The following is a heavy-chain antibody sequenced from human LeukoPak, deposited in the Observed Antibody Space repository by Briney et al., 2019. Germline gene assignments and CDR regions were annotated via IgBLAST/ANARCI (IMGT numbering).Heavy chain of an antibody. Sequence: KTGGSLRLSCGASGFTFSTNAMSWVRQPPGKGLEWIGEINHSGSTNYNPSLKSRVTISVDTSKNQFSLKLSSVTAADTAVYYCARGPYCSSTSCYRYYFDYWGQGTLVTVSS. D-gene: IGHD2-2*02. V-gene: IGHV4-34*01. CDR1: GFTFSTNA. J-gene: IGHJ4*02. CDR3: ARGPYCSSTSCYRYYFDY. CDR2: INHSGST.